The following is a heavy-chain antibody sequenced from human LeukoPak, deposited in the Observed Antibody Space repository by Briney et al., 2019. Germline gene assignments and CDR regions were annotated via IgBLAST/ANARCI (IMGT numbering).Heavy chain of an antibody. CDR1: GGSISSGSYY. D-gene: IGHD1-14*01. Sequence: SQTLSLTCTVSGGSISSGSYYWSWIRQPAGKGLEWIGRIYTSGSTNYNPSLKSRVTISVDTSKNQFSLQLNSVTPEDTAVYYCAREDGEPIMYYFDYWGQGTLVTVSS. V-gene: IGHV4-61*02. J-gene: IGHJ4*02. CDR3: AREDGEPIMYYFDY. CDR2: IYTSGST.